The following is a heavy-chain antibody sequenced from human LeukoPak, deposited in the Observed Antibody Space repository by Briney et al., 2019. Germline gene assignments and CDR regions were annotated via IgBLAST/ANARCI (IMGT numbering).Heavy chain of an antibody. CDR3: ARGVEDYGSGSYATAPLFDY. CDR2: IYYSGST. V-gene: IGHV4-59*08. J-gene: IGHJ4*02. D-gene: IGHD3-10*01. Sequence: SETLSLTCTVSGGSISSYYWSWIRQPPGKGLEWIGYIYYSGSTYYNPSLKSRVTISVDTSKNQFSLKLSSVTAADTAVYYCARGVEDYGSGSYATAPLFDYWGQGTLVTVSS. CDR1: GGSISSYY.